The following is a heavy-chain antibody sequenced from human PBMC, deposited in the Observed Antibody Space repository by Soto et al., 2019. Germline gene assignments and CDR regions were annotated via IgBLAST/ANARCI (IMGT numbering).Heavy chain of an antibody. CDR2: IYTSGST. J-gene: IGHJ4*02. V-gene: IGHV4-4*07. CDR1: GGSISSYY. Sequence: ETLSLTCTVSGGSISSYYWSWIRQPAGKGLEWIGRIYTSGSTNYNPSLKSRVTMSVDTSKNQFSLKLSSVTAADTAVYYCARDRAGFGESYFDYWGQGTLVTVSS. D-gene: IGHD2-21*01. CDR3: ARDRAGFGESYFDY.